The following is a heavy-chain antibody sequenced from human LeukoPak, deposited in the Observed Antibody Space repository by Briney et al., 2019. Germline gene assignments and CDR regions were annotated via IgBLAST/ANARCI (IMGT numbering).Heavy chain of an antibody. D-gene: IGHD2-15*01. CDR2: IWYDGSNE. Sequence: PGRSLRLSCAPSGLTFSVYGMHWVRQAPGKGLEWVAVIWYDGSNEYYADSVKGRFTISRDNSMNTLYLQMNSLRAEDTGVYYCARDAAVATTNAHYGMDVWGQGTTVTVSS. CDR3: ARDAAVATTNAHYGMDV. CDR1: GLTFSVYG. J-gene: IGHJ6*02. V-gene: IGHV3-33*01.